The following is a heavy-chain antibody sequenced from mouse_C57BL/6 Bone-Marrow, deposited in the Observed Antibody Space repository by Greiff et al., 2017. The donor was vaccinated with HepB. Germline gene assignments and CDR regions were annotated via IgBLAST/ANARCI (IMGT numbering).Heavy chain of an antibody. D-gene: IGHD2-4*01. CDR3: TTEGPYYDYDDLFFDY. CDR1: GFNIKDDY. J-gene: IGHJ2*01. CDR2: IDPENGDT. V-gene: IGHV14-4*01. Sequence: VQLQHSGAELVRPGASVKLSCTASGFNIKDDYMHWVKQRPEQGLEWIGWIDPENGDTEYASKFQGKATITADTSSNTAYLQLSSLTSEDTAVYYCTTEGPYYDYDDLFFDYWGQGTTLTVSS.